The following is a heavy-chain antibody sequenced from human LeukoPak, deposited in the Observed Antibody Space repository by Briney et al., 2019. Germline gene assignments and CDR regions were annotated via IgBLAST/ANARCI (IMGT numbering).Heavy chain of an antibody. CDR2: ISGSGGST. D-gene: IGHD6-13*01. V-gene: IGHV3-23*01. CDR1: GFTFSSYA. CDR3: AKDEMGIVAAGVDY. J-gene: IGHJ4*02. Sequence: PGGSLRLSCAASGFTFSSYAMSWVRQAPGKGLEWVSAISGSGGSTYYADSVKGRFTISRDNSKNTLYLQMNSLRAEDTAVYYCAKDEMGIVAAGVDYWGQGTLVTVSS.